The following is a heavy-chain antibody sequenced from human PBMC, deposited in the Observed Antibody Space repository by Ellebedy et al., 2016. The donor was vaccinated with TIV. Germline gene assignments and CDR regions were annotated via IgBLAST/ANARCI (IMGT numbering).Heavy chain of an antibody. Sequence: GGSLRLSXAASGFAFTDYAINWVRQSPSKGLEWVSSINGRGDRTYYADSVKGRFTISRDNSKNVLYLQMNGLRAEDTAIYYCAKPARTDATDFWGQGTLVTVSS. D-gene: IGHD4-17*01. CDR3: AKPARTDATDF. CDR2: INGRGDRT. V-gene: IGHV3-23*01. J-gene: IGHJ4*01. CDR1: GFAFTDYA.